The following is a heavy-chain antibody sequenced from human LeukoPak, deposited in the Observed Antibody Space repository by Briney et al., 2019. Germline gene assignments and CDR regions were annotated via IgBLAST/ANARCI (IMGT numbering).Heavy chain of an antibody. Sequence: PGGSLRLSCAASGFTVSSNYMSWVRQAPGKGLEWVSVIYSGGSTYYADSVKGRFTISRDNAKNSLYLQMNGLRAEDTAVYYCVSEWFAGGTRGDYWGQGTLVTVSP. CDR1: GFTVSSNY. J-gene: IGHJ4*02. CDR2: IYSGGST. V-gene: IGHV3-53*01. D-gene: IGHD3-10*01. CDR3: VSEWFAGGTRGDY.